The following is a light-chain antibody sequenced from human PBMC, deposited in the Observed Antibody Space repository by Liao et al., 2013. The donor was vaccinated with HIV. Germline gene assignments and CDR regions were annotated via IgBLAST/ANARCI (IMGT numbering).Light chain of an antibody. CDR2: YNS. V-gene: IGLV3-1*01. CDR1: KLGDKY. Sequence: SYELTQPPSVSVSPGQTASITCSGDKLGDKYVSWYQQRPGQAPVLVIYYNSDRPSGIPERFSGSNSGNTATLTISRAEAGDEADYYCQLWDRSSAHPCVFGPGTKVTVL. J-gene: IGLJ1*01. CDR3: QLWDRSSAHPCV.